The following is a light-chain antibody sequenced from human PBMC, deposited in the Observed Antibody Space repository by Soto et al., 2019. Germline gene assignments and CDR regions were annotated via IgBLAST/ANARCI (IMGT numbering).Light chain of an antibody. CDR3: QQYNNWPLLT. CDR1: QSVSSN. J-gene: IGKJ4*01. Sequence: EIVMTQSPATLSVSPGERATLSCRASQSVSSNLAWYQQKPGQAPRLLIHGASTRATGIPARFSGSGSGTEFTLTISSLQSEDFAVYYCQQYNNWPLLTFGGVTKVEIK. CDR2: GAS. V-gene: IGKV3-15*01.